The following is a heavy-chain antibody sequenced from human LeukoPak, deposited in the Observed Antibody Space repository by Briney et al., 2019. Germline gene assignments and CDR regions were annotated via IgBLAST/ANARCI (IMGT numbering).Heavy chain of an antibody. CDR1: GDTLTELS. CDR3: ATDQRYNNNRQNDY. D-gene: IGHD1-1*01. V-gene: IGHV1-24*01. J-gene: IGHJ4*02. Sequence: GASVKVSCKVSGDTLTELSMHWVRQAPGKGLEWMGGFDPEDGESIYAQKFQGRVTMTEDTSTDTAYMELSSLGSEDTAVYYCATDQRYNNNRQNDYWGQGTLVTVSS. CDR2: FDPEDGES.